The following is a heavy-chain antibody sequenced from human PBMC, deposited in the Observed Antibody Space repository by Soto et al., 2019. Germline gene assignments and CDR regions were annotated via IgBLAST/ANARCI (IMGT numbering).Heavy chain of an antibody. CDR1: GFTFSSYW. V-gene: IGHV3-7*05. Sequence: GGSLRLSCAASGFTFSSYWMSWVRQAPGKGLEWVANIKQDGSEKYFVDSVKGRFTISRDNAKNSLYLQMNSLRAEDTAVYYCARGAVVGPRYYYYGMDVWGQGTTVTVSS. CDR3: ARGAVVGPRYYYYGMDV. J-gene: IGHJ6*02. CDR2: IKQDGSEK.